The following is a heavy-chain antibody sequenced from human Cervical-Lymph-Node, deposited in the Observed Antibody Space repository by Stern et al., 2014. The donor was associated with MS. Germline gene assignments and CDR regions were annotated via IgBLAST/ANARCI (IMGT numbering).Heavy chain of an antibody. CDR1: GFTFSSYA. CDR3: ARRPKGGAIDH. Sequence: VQLVQSGGGVVQPGTSLRLSCTVSGFTFSSYAFHWVRQAPGKGLEWVAVISAVGGNKYYAESVKGRITISRDNSKNTLYVEMNSLRVEDSAAYYCARRPKGGAIDHWGQGTLVIVSS. D-gene: IGHD4/OR15-4a*01. J-gene: IGHJ4*02. V-gene: IGHV3-30-3*01. CDR2: ISAVGGNK.